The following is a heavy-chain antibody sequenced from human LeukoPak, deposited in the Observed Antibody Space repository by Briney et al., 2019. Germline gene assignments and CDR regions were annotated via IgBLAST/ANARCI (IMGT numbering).Heavy chain of an antibody. D-gene: IGHD2-15*01. CDR1: GGAIRNYY. Sequence: SETLSLSCAVSGGAIRNYYWSWIRQPPGKGLEWIGYIYFNGITDYNPSLKSRVSMSQDTSKRQFSLRLTSVTAADTAVYYCASWHCSDGACHSYWGQGAQVVVSS. J-gene: IGHJ4*02. CDR2: IYFNGIT. CDR3: ASWHCSDGACHSY. V-gene: IGHV4-59*08.